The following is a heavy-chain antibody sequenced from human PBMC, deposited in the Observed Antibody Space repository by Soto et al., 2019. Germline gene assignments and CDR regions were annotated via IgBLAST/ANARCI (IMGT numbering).Heavy chain of an antibody. Sequence: QVQLQESGPGLVKPSQTLSLTCTVSGGSISSGGYYWSWIRQHPGKGLECIGYIYYSGSTYYNPSLKSRVTISVDTSKNPFSLTLSSVTAADTAVYYCERAFDFWSGYPRAPYYGMDVWGQGTTVTVSS. CDR2: IYYSGST. V-gene: IGHV4-31*03. D-gene: IGHD3-3*01. CDR1: GGSISSGGYY. J-gene: IGHJ6*02. CDR3: ERAFDFWSGYPRAPYYGMDV.